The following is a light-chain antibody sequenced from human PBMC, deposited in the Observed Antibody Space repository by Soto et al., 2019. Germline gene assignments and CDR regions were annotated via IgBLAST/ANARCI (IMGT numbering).Light chain of an antibody. V-gene: IGKV3-11*01. CDR1: QSVSSY. CDR3: QQYNNWWT. J-gene: IGKJ1*01. CDR2: DAS. Sequence: EIVLTQSPATLSLSPGERATLSCRASQSVSSYLAWYQQKPGQAPRLLIYDASNRATGIPARFSGSGSGTDFTLTISSLEPEDFAVYYCQQYNNWWTFGQGTKV.